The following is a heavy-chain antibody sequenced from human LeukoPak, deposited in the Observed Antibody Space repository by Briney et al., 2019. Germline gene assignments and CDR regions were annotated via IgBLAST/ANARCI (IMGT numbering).Heavy chain of an antibody. CDR3: ARVGGSSGWSDAFDI. J-gene: IGHJ3*02. CDR2: IYYSGST. V-gene: IGHV4-59*02. CDR1: GFTVSSNY. Sequence: GSLRLSCAASGFTVSSNYMSWVRQPPGKGLEWIGYIYYSGSTNYNPSLKSRVTISVDTSKNQFSLKLSSVTAADTAVYYCARVGGSSGWSDAFDIWGQGTMVTVSS. D-gene: IGHD6-19*01.